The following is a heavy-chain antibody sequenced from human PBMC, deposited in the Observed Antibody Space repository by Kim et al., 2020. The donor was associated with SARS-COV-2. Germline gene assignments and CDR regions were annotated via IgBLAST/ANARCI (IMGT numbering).Heavy chain of an antibody. D-gene: IGHD5-18*01. CDR3: ARWGRKEFGYSYGSYDYGMDV. J-gene: IGHJ6*02. CDR1: GFTFSSYD. Sequence: GGSLRLSCAASGFTFSSYDMHWVRQATGKGLEWVSAIGTAGDTYYPGSVKGRFTISRENAKNSLYLQMNSLRAGDTAVYYCARWGRKEFGYSYGSYDYGMDVWGQGTTVTVSS. V-gene: IGHV3-13*01. CDR2: IGTAGDT.